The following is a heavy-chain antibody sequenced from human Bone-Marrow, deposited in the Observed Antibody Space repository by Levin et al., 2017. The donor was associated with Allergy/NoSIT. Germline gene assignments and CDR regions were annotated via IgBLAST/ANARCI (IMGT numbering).Heavy chain of an antibody. J-gene: IGHJ4*02. Sequence: GESLKISCAASGFTFSSYWMSWVRQAPGKGLEWVANIKQDGSEKYYVDSVKGRFTISRDNAKNSLYLQMNSLRAEDTAVYYCARGTESKQWLGPDYWGQGTLVTVSS. CDR1: GFTFSSYW. CDR2: IKQDGSEK. V-gene: IGHV3-7*03. D-gene: IGHD6-19*01. CDR3: ARGTESKQWLGPDY.